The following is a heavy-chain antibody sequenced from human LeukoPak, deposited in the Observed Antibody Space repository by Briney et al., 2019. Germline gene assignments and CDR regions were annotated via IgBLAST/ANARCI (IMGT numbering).Heavy chain of an antibody. J-gene: IGHJ3*02. CDR1: GYTLTELS. Sequence: ASVPVSCKFSGYTLTELSMHWVRQAPGKGVEGMGGFDPEDGETIYAQKFQGRVTMTEDTSTDTAYMELSSLRSEDTAVYYCATDPGGSGGSVYAFDIWGQGTMVTVSS. CDR3: ATDPGGSGGSVYAFDI. CDR2: FDPEDGET. V-gene: IGHV1-24*01. D-gene: IGHD2-15*01.